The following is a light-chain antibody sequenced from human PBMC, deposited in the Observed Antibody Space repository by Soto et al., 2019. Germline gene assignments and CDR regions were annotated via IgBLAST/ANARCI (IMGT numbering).Light chain of an antibody. CDR2: GNI. Sequence: QSVLTQPPSVSGAPGQRVTISCTGSSSNIGAGYDVHWYQQRPGTAPKLLIFGNINRPSGVPDRFSGSTSGTSASLAITGLQAEDEGDYYCQSYDSTLSARYGFGTGTKLTGL. CDR3: QSYDSTLSARYG. J-gene: IGLJ1*01. V-gene: IGLV1-40*01. CDR1: SSNIGAGYD.